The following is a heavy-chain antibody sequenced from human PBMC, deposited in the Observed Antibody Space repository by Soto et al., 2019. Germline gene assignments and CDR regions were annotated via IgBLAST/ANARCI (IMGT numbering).Heavy chain of an antibody. CDR3: ARDLRLGYFDY. V-gene: IGHV4-4*02. J-gene: IGHJ4*02. Sequence: SETLSLTCAVSNASITSSNWWSWVRQPPGKGLERIGQIYHSGSTNYNPSLKSRVTISLDKSKNQFSLKLSSVTAADTAVYYCARDLRLGYFDYWGQGTLVTVSS. CDR1: NASITSSNW. D-gene: IGHD3-16*01. CDR2: IYHSGST.